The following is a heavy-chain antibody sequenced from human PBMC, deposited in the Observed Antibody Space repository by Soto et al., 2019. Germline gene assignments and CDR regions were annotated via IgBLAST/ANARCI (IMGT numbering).Heavy chain of an antibody. J-gene: IGHJ4*02. CDR2: ISAYNGNT. V-gene: IGHV1-18*01. CDR1: GYTFTVASYG. D-gene: IGHD6-13*01. CDR3: ERTDSRPQDFDF. Sequence: QVQLVQSGAEVKKPGASVNVSCKASGYTFTVASYGITWVRQAPGQGLEWMGWISAYNGNTNYAQKLQGRVTMTTYTSTSTAYMELRSLRSDDTAVYYCERTDSRPQDFDFWGQGTLVTVSS.